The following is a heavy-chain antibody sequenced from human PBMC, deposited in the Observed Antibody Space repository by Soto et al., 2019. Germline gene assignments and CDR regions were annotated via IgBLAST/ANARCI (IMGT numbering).Heavy chain of an antibody. CDR3: ARDRVGSGTH. J-gene: IGHJ4*02. V-gene: IGHV4-39*07. D-gene: IGHD3-10*01. CDR1: GGSISSSSYY. Sequence: SETLSLTCTVSGGSISSSSYYWGWIRQPPGKGLEWIGSIYYSGSTYYNPSLKSRVTISVDTSKNQFSLKLSSVTAADTAVYYCARDRVGSGTHWGQGTLVTVSS. CDR2: IYYSGST.